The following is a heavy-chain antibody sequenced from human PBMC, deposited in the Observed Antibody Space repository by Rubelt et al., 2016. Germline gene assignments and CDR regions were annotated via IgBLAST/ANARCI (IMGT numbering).Heavy chain of an antibody. D-gene: IGHD1-1*01. CDR3: AGEALGNWNDDGPFDY. CDR1: GYTFAKYG. CDR2: ITGDGRNT. V-gene: IGHV1-18*01. Sequence: QVQLVQSGAEVKKPGASVKVSCKASGYTFAKYGTTWVRQAPGQGPEWMGWITGDGRNTKYSQTFQGRVTVTHDRSTTPTYMELRSLKSDETAGYYCAGEALGNWNDDGPFDYWGQGTLVTVSS. J-gene: IGHJ4*02.